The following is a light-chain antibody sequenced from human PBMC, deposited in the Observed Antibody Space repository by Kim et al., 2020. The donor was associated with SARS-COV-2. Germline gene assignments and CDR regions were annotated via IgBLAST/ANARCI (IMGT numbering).Light chain of an antibody. J-gene: IGLJ3*02. V-gene: IGLV7-43*01. CDR1: TVAVTGGYN. CDR2: STS. Sequence: GIVALPCASSTVAVTGGYNPNWLQQEPGQAARALMYSTSNKHSRTPALFSGSLPGGKAALTLSGVQPEDEAEYYCLHHYGGAWVFGGGTQRTVL. CDR3: LHHYGGAWV.